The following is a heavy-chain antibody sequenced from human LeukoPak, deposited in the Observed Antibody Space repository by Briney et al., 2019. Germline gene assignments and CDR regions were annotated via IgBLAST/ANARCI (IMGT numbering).Heavy chain of an antibody. D-gene: IGHD1-7*01. J-gene: IGHJ4*02. CDR1: GGSFSGYY. CDR3: ARLYGNFQNYYDY. V-gene: IGHV4-34*01. Sequence: SETLSLTCAVYGGSFSGYYWSWIRQPPGKGLEWIGEINHSGSTNYNPSLKSRVTISVDTSKNQFSLKLSSVTAADTAVYYCARLYGNFQNYYDYWGQGTLVTVSS. CDR2: INHSGST.